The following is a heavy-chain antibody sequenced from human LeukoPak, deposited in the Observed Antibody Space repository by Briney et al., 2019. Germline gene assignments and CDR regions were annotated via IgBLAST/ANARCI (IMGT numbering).Heavy chain of an antibody. V-gene: IGHV4-39*07. CDR3: ARAPTSGYSYGSFTTYFDY. J-gene: IGHJ4*02. CDR2: IYNSGST. CDR1: GGSVSSSSYY. D-gene: IGHD5-18*01. Sequence: SETLSLTCTVSGGSVSSSSYYWGWIRQPPGKGLEWVGCIYNSGSTYYDPSLKSRVTISVDTSKNQVSLKVNSVTAADTAVYYCARAPTSGYSYGSFTTYFDYWGQGTLVTVSS.